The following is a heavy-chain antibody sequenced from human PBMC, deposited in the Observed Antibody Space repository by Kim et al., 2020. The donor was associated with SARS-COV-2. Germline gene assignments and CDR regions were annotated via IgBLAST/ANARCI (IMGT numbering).Heavy chain of an antibody. Sequence: ASVKVSCKASGYTFTSYYMHWVRQAPGQGLEWMGIINPSGGSTSYAQKFQGRVTMTRDTSTSTVYMELSSLRSEDTAVYYCARDGRSDIVVVTAIGGWYFDLWGRGTLVTVSS. CDR1: GYTFTSYY. D-gene: IGHD2-21*02. CDR2: INPSGGST. V-gene: IGHV1-46*01. CDR3: ARDGRSDIVVVTAIGGWYFDL. J-gene: IGHJ2*01.